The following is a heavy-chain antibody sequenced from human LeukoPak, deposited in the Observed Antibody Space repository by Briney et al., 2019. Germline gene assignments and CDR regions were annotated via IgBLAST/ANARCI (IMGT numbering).Heavy chain of an antibody. Sequence: ALRLSCAASGFTFSSYGMHWVRQAPGKGLEWVAVTSYDGNKNYYPDSVKGRFTISRDNSKNTLYLQMNSLRAEDTAVYYCAKAYSYDSSGYDFYFDHWGQGTMVTVSS. V-gene: IGHV3-30*18. CDR2: TSYDGNKN. J-gene: IGHJ4*02. D-gene: IGHD3-22*01. CDR3: AKAYSYDSSGYDFYFDH. CDR1: GFTFSSYG.